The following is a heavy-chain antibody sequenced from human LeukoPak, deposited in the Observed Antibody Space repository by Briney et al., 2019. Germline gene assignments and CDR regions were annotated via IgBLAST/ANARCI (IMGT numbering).Heavy chain of an antibody. CDR2: ITWNADST. D-gene: IGHD2-2*01. Sequence: PRGSLRLSCTASGFSFDDYGMSWVRQAPGKGLEWVSGITWNADSTGYVDFVKGRFTVSRDNAKNSLYLQMDSLRAEDTALYYCARDHHCSSATCPSDYWGQGTLVTVSS. J-gene: IGHJ4*02. CDR1: GFSFDDYG. V-gene: IGHV3-20*04. CDR3: ARDHHCSSATCPSDY.